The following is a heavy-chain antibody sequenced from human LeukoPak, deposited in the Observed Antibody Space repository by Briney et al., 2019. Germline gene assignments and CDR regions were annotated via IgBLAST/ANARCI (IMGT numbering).Heavy chain of an antibody. V-gene: IGHV3-7*01. Sequence: GGSLRLSCAASGFSFSSYWMSWVRQAPGKGLEWVANMKYDGSEKYYVDSVKGRSTISRDNAKNSPYLQMNSLRAEDTAVNYWARDIEAAGLFLDYWGQGTLVTVSS. J-gene: IGHJ4*02. CDR2: MKYDGSEK. CDR1: GFSFSSYW. D-gene: IGHD6-13*01. CDR3: ARDIEAAGLFLDY.